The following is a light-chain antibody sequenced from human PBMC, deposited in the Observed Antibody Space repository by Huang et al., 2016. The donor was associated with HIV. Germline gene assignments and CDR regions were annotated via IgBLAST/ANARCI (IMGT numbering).Light chain of an antibody. CDR3: QQDYSAPFT. J-gene: IGKJ3*01. V-gene: IGKV4-1*01. Sequence: DIVMTQSPDSLAVSLGERATINCKSSQRLLYRSHNKNYLALYQQKPGQPPKLLIYWASTRESGVPDRFSGSGSGTDFTLTINNLQAEDVAVYYCQQDYSAPFTFGPGTKVNIK. CDR2: WAS. CDR1: QRLLYRSHNKNY.